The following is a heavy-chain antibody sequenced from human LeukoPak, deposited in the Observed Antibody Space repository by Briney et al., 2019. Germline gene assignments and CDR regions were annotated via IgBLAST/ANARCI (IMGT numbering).Heavy chain of an antibody. V-gene: IGHV1-69*13. CDR3: ARNYYDSSGYYYLNFQH. D-gene: IGHD3-22*01. Sequence: SVKVSCKASGGTFSSYAISWVRQAPGQGLEWMGGIIPIFGTANYAQKFQGRVTITADESTSTAYMELSSLRSEDTAVYSCARNYYDSSGYYYLNFQHWGQGTLVTVSS. CDR1: GGTFSSYA. J-gene: IGHJ1*01. CDR2: IIPIFGTA.